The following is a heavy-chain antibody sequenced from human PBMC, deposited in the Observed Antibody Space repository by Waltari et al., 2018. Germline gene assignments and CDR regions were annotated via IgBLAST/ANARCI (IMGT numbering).Heavy chain of an antibody. CDR3: AKEAGSTGWNPFDH. Sequence: ETQLVESGGGLVQPGGSLRLSCAASGFNFIGHSMNWVRQTTGQRWDGVSVILTTGTTCYADSVKGRVTISREKAKDSLYLQMNSLRAGDTAVYYCAKEAGSTGWNPFDHWGQGTLVTVSS. V-gene: IGHV3-13*01. CDR1: GFNFIGHS. D-gene: IGHD6-13*01. CDR2: ILTTGTT. J-gene: IGHJ4*02.